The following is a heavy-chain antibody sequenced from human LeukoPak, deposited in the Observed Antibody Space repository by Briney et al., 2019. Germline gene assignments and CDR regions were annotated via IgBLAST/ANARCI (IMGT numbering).Heavy chain of an antibody. CDR3: AGENYYDGFRSGFDS. CDR1: GCSISSYY. CDR2: IYTSGST. Sequence: SETLSLTCTASGCSISSYYWSWIRQPPGKGLEWIGYIYTSGSTTYNPSLKSRVTISIDTSKNPFFLELTVVTADDTAFYYWAGENYYDGFRSGFDSWGQGTLVTVSS. J-gene: IGHJ5*01. D-gene: IGHD3-22*01. V-gene: IGHV4-4*09.